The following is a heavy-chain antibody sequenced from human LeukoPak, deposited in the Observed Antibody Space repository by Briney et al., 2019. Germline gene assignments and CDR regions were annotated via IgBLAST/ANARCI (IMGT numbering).Heavy chain of an antibody. CDR3: TRHLSSGRYYGIDL. Sequence: PSETLSLTCTVSGGSISSYYWSWIRQPPGKGLEWIGYIYDSGSTNYSPSLKSRVTISIDTSKNQFSLKLSSVTAADTAVYYCTRHLSSGRYYGIDLWGQGTLVTVSS. CDR2: IYDSGST. D-gene: IGHD1-26*01. CDR1: GGSISSYY. V-gene: IGHV4-59*08. J-gene: IGHJ5*02.